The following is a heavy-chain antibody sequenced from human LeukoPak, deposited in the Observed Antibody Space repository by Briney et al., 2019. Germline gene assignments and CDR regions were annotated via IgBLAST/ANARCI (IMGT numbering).Heavy chain of an antibody. V-gene: IGHV4-59*08. CDR3: ARPRAARAAFQYYFDS. Sequence: SETLSLTCTVSGGSINNYYWSWLRQPPGKGLEWVGYIFYSGSNNYNPSLKSRLTIAVDTSKNQFSLKLNSVTAADTAVYYCARPRAARAAFQYYFDSWGQGTLVTVSS. J-gene: IGHJ4*02. CDR2: IFYSGSN. CDR1: GGSINNYY. D-gene: IGHD6-25*01.